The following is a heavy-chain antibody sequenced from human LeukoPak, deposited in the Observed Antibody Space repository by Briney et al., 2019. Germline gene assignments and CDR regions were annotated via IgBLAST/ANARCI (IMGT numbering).Heavy chain of an antibody. CDR3: AREWELLPGY. J-gene: IGHJ4*02. D-gene: IGHD1-26*01. Sequence: GTLRLSCAASGFTFSSYGMSWVRQAPGKGLEWVSAISGSGGRIYYADSVKGRFTISRDNSKNTLYLQMNSLRAEDTAVYYCAREWELLPGYWGQGTLVTVSS. CDR1: GFTFSSYG. CDR2: ISGSGGRI. V-gene: IGHV3-23*01.